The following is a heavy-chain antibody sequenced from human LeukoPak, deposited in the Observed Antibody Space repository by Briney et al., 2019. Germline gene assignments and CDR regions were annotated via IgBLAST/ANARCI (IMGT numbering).Heavy chain of an antibody. CDR1: GFTFDDYG. Sequence: GGSLRLSCAASGFTFDDYGMSWVRQAPGKGLEWVSGINWNGGSTGYADSVKGRFTISRDNAKNSLYLQMNSLRAEDTALYYCARRLVGATLGVYYFDYWGQGTLVTVSS. CDR3: ARRLVGATLGVYYFDY. CDR2: INWNGGST. V-gene: IGHV3-20*04. J-gene: IGHJ4*02. D-gene: IGHD1-26*01.